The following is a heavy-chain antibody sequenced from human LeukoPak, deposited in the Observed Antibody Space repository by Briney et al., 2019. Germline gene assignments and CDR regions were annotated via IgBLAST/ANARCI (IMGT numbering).Heavy chain of an antibody. Sequence: PGRSLRLSCAASGFTFSSYAMHWVRQAPGKGLEWVAVISYDGSNKYYAGSVKGRFTISRDNSKNTLYLQMNSLRAEDTAVYYCARRHDFWSGYYSYYYMDVWGKGTTVTVSS. D-gene: IGHD3-3*01. CDR3: ARRHDFWSGYYSYYYMDV. CDR2: ISYDGSNK. CDR1: GFTFSSYA. V-gene: IGHV3-30*04. J-gene: IGHJ6*03.